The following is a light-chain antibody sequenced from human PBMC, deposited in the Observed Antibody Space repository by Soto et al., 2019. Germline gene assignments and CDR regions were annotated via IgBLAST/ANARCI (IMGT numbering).Light chain of an antibody. Sequence: DIQLTQSPSFLSASVGDRVTITCRASQGISSYLAWYQQKPGKAPKLLIYAASTLQSRVPSRFSGSGSGTEFTLTISSLQPEDFAAYYCQQLNSYPITFGQGTSLEIK. CDR1: QGISSY. CDR3: QQLNSYPIT. V-gene: IGKV1-9*01. J-gene: IGKJ5*01. CDR2: AAS.